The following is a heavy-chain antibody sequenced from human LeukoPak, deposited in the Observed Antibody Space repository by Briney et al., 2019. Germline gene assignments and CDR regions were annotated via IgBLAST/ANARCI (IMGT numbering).Heavy chain of an antibody. J-gene: IGHJ4*02. V-gene: IGHV4-39*01. CDR2: IYSSGST. CDR3: ARSSSGGSCFDS. Sequence: SETLSLTCTVSGGSIRSSTYYWGWIRQPPGKGLEWIGSIYSSGSTYYNPSLKSPLTVSVNTSKNQFSLNLSSVTAADTAVYYCARSSSGGSCFDSWGQGTLVTVSS. D-gene: IGHD2-15*01. CDR1: GGSIRSSTYY.